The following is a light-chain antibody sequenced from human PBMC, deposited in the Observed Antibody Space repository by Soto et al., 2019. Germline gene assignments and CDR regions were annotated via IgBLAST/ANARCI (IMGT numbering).Light chain of an antibody. V-gene: IGKV3-20*01. CDR3: QQYGSSPPRT. CDR1: QNVNSN. Sequence: EIVLTQSPGTLSLSPGERATLSCRASQNVNSNLAWYQQKPGQAPRLLIYGASSRATGIPDRFSGSGSGTDFTLTISRLEPEDFAVYYCQQYGSSPPRTFGQGTKVDIK. CDR2: GAS. J-gene: IGKJ1*01.